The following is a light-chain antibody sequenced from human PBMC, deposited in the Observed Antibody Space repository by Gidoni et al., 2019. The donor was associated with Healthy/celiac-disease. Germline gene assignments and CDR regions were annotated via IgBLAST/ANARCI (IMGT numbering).Light chain of an antibody. CDR2: DAS. V-gene: IGKV1-33*01. Sequence: DIQMTQSPSSLSASVGDRVTITCQASQDISNYLNWYQQKQGKAPKLLIYDASNLETGVPSRFSGSGSGTDFTFTISSLQPEDIATYYCQQYDNILLTFGGGTKVEIK. J-gene: IGKJ4*01. CDR1: QDISNY. CDR3: QQYDNILLT.